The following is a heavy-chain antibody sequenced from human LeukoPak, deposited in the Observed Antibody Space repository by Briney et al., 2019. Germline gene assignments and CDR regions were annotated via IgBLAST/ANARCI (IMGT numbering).Heavy chain of an antibody. CDR2: IRYDGSNK. Sequence: PGGSLRLSCAASGFTFSSYGMHWVRQAPGKGLEWVAFIRYDGSNKYYADSVKGRFTISRDNAKNSLYLQMNSLRAEDTALYYCAKGSSSWHRSYYFDYWGQGTLVTVSS. CDR3: AKGSSSWHRSYYFDY. J-gene: IGHJ4*02. D-gene: IGHD6-13*01. V-gene: IGHV3-30*02. CDR1: GFTFSSYG.